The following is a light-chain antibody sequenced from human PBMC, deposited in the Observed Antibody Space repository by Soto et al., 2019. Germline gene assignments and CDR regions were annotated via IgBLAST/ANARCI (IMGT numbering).Light chain of an antibody. J-gene: IGLJ2*01. Sequence: QSALTQPASVAGSAGQSITISCTGASSDIGGYSYVSWYQQHPGKAPKLIIYEVGNRPSGISDRFSGSKSGNTASLTISGLRAEDEADYHCSSYTCSNFRVVFGGGTKLTVL. CDR2: EVG. CDR1: SSDIGGYSY. V-gene: IGLV2-14*01. CDR3: SSYTCSNFRVV.